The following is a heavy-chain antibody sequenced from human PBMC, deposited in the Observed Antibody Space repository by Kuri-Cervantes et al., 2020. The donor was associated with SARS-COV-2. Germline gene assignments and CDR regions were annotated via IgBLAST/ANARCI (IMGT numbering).Heavy chain of an antibody. CDR2: ISYDGSNE. V-gene: IGHV3-30*01. Sequence: GESLKISCAASGFTFSSCAMHWVRLAPGKGLEWVAFISYDGSNEYYADSVRGRFTISRDNPNNTLYLQVNRLRAEDTALYYCAKDRVGVLDSWGQGTQVTVSS. CDR1: GFTFSSCA. CDR3: AKDRVGVLDS. D-gene: IGHD2-21*01. J-gene: IGHJ5*01.